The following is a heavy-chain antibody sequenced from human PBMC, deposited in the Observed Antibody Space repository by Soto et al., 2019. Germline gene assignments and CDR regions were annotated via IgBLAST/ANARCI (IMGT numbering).Heavy chain of an antibody. CDR1: GFTFGTYT. Sequence: GSLRLSCAAPGFTFGTYTMNWVRQAPGRGLEWVSALGGGGDTHYAESVKGRFTISRDYSKNILLLQMNSLRDEDSAIYYCTKDRHPDGIWTFDFWGQGTLVTVSS. CDR3: TKDRHPDGIWTFDF. J-gene: IGHJ4*02. CDR2: LGGGGDT. V-gene: IGHV3-23*01. D-gene: IGHD3-9*01.